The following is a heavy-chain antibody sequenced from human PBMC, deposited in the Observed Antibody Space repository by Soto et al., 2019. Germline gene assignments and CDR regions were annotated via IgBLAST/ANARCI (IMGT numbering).Heavy chain of an antibody. Sequence: ASVKVSCKASGGTFSSYTISWVRQAPGQGLEWMGRIIPILGIANYAQKFQGRVTITADKSTSTAYMELSSLRSEDTAVYYCASGPRLLLLRPYDAFDIWGQGTMVTVSS. D-gene: IGHD1-26*01. CDR1: GGTFSSYT. CDR3: ASGPRLLLLRPYDAFDI. J-gene: IGHJ3*02. CDR2: IIPILGIA. V-gene: IGHV1-69*02.